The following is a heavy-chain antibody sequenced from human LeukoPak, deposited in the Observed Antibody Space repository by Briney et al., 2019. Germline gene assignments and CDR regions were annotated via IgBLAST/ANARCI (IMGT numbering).Heavy chain of an antibody. J-gene: IGHJ4*02. CDR2: IYPGDSDT. V-gene: IGHV5-51*01. D-gene: IGHD5-18*01. CDR1: GCSFTNYW. CDR3: ARHRGYSYGLYYFDY. Sequence: GGSLQISCRGSGCSFTNYWIGWVRRMPGNGPEWMGIIYPGDSDTRYSPSFQGQVTISADKSISTAYLQWSSLKASDTAMYYCARHRGYSYGLYYFDYWGQGTLVTVSS.